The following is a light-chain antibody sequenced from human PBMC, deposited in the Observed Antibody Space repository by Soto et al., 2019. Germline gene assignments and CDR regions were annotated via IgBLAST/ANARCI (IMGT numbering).Light chain of an antibody. CDR3: QAWDYSTAYYV. CDR2: QDT. Sequence: SYELTQPPSVSVSPGQTASITCSGDKLGEKYACWYQQKPGQSPELVIYQDTKRPSGIPERFSGSNSGNTATLTISGTQAMDEADYYCQAWDYSTAYYVFGPGTKVTVL. CDR1: KLGEKY. J-gene: IGLJ1*01. V-gene: IGLV3-1*01.